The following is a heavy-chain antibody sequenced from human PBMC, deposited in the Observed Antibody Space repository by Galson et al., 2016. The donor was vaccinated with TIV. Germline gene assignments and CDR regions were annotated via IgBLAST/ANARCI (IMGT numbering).Heavy chain of an antibody. V-gene: IGHV4-31*03. CDR1: GASITSGGNY. Sequence: TLSLTCTVSGASITSGGNYWSWIRQHPGKGLEWIGYIYYRGSTYYNPSLKSRVTISIDTSKNQFSLILNSVTAADTAVYYCARDRTSTTCHIYYYGMDVWGQGTTVTVSS. CDR3: ARDRTSTTCHIYYYGMDV. J-gene: IGHJ6*02. D-gene: IGHD2-2*02. CDR2: IYYRGST.